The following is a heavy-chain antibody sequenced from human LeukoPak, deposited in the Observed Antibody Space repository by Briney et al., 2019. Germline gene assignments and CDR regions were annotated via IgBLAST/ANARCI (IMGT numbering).Heavy chain of an antibody. V-gene: IGHV3-7*01. CDR2: IKQDGSEK. D-gene: IGHD3-9*01. Sequence: GGSLRLSCAASGFTFSSYWMNWVRQAPGKALEWVANIKQDGSEKKYVDSVKGRFTISRDNAKNSLYLQMNSLRAEDTAVYYCARVWGPFLTYPDDAFDIWGQGTVVIVSS. CDR1: GFTFSSYW. J-gene: IGHJ3*02. CDR3: ARVWGPFLTYPDDAFDI.